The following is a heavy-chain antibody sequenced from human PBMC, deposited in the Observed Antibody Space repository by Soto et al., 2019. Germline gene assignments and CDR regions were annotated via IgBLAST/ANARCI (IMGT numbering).Heavy chain of an antibody. CDR3: GRGRSGQIVVFY. CDR1: GYTFTGHY. D-gene: IGHD1-26*01. V-gene: IGHV1-2*02. J-gene: IGHJ4*02. Sequence: QVQLVQSGAEVKKPGASVKVSCKASGYTFTGHYIHWVRQAPEQGPEWMGEIGPETGATRYAQKFQGRVTMTRDMSITTVYMELNNLSPDDTAVYYYGRGRSGQIVVFYWGQGTPVTVSS. CDR2: IGPETGAT.